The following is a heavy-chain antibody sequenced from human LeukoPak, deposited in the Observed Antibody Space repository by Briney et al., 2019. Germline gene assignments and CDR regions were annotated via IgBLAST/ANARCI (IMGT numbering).Heavy chain of an antibody. Sequence: SGPTLVKPTQTLTLTCTFSGFSLSTSGVGVGWIRQPPRKALEWLALIYWNDDKRYSPSLKSRLTITKDTSKNQVVLTMTNMDPVDTATYYCAHTNTIFGVVTPDYWGQGTLVTVSS. CDR1: GFSLSTSGVG. V-gene: IGHV2-5*01. D-gene: IGHD3-3*01. J-gene: IGHJ4*02. CDR3: AHTNTIFGVVTPDY. CDR2: IYWNDDK.